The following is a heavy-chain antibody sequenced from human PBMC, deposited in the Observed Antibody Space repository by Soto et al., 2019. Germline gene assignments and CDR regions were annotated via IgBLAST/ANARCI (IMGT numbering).Heavy chain of an antibody. D-gene: IGHD6-6*01. CDR2: IIPIFGTA. CDR1: GGTFSSYA. J-gene: IGHJ6*04. V-gene: IGHV1-69*13. CDR3: ARARGDEYSSSSEYYYGMDV. Sequence: ASVKVSCKASGGTFSSYAISWVRQAPGQGLEWMGGIIPIFGTANYAQKFQGRVTITADESTSTAYMELSSLRSEDTAVYYCARARGDEYSSSSEYYYGMDVWGKGTTVTVSS.